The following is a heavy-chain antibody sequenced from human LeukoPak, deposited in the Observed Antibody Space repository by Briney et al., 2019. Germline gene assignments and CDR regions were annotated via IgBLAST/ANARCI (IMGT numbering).Heavy chain of an antibody. V-gene: IGHV4-34*01. CDR3: ARAEYSSSYFYYYYYMDV. J-gene: IGHJ6*03. Sequence: SETLSLTCAVYGGSFSGYYWSWIRQPPGKGLEWIGSIYYSGSTYYNPSLKSRVTISVDTSKNQFSLKLSSVTAADTAVYYCARAEYSSSYFYYYYYMDVWGKGTTVTVSS. CDR2: IYYSGST. CDR1: GGSFSGYY. D-gene: IGHD6-6*01.